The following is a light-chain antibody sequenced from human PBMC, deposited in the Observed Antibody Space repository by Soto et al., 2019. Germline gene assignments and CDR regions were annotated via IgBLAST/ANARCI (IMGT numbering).Light chain of an antibody. Sequence: PATRSVRVWISSAVLFGASQTVLSNLAWYQQKPGQAPRLLIYGASTRATGIPARFSGSGSGTEFALPISSLQSADLAVYSCQQSNYWPISSGEGTRLEIK. V-gene: IGKV3-15*01. CDR3: QQSNYWPIS. J-gene: IGKJ5*01. CDR1: QTVLSN. CDR2: GAS.